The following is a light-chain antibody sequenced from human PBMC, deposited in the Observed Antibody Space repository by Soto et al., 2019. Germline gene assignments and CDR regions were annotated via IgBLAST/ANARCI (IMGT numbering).Light chain of an antibody. CDR3: QQRSNWPTST. CDR1: QSVSSS. V-gene: IGKV3-11*01. J-gene: IGKJ2*01. CDR2: DAS. Sequence: EIVLTQSPATLSLSPGERATLSCRASQSVSSSLAWYQQKPGQAPRLLIYDASIRATGTPARFSGSGSGTDFILTISSLEPEDFAVYYCQQRSNWPTSTFGQGTKLDIK.